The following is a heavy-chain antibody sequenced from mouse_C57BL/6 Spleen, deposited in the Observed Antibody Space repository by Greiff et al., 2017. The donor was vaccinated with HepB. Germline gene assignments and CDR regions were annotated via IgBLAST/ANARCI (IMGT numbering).Heavy chain of an antibody. CDR3: ARDHYSNPYYAMDY. V-gene: IGHV1-81*01. Sequence: VQLQQSGAELARPGASVKLSCKASGYTFTSYGISWVKQRTGQGLEWIGEIYPRSGNTYYNEKFKGKATLTADKSSSTAYMELRSLTSEDSAGYFCARDHYSNPYYAMDYWGRGTSVTVSS. CDR1: GYTFTSYG. CDR2: IYPRSGNT. J-gene: IGHJ4*01. D-gene: IGHD2-5*01.